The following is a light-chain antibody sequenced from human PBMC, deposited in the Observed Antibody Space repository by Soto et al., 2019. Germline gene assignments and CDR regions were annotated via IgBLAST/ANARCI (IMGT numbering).Light chain of an antibody. V-gene: IGKV1-27*01. Sequence: DFQMTQSPSSLSASVGDRVTITCRASQGISSYLAWYQQKPGKVPKVLIYATSTLHSGVPPPFSGSGSGTEFTLTISSLQSEDVATYYCQKYNSSPRTFGEGTKVDIK. CDR3: QKYNSSPRT. J-gene: IGKJ1*01. CDR1: QGISSY. CDR2: ATS.